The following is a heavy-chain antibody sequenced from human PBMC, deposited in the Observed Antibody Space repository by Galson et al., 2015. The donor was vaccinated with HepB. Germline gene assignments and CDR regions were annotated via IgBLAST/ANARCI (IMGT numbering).Heavy chain of an antibody. CDR1: GFTFSSYA. CDR2: ISYDGSNK. D-gene: IGHD6-13*01. CDR3: ASGAAAGQPPFDY. V-gene: IGHV3-30-3*01. J-gene: IGHJ4*02. Sequence: SLRLSCAASGFTFSSYAMHWVRQAPGKGLEWVAVISYDGSNKYYADSVKGRFTISRDNSKNTLYLQMNSLRAEDTAVYYCASGAAAGQPPFDYWGQGTLVTVSS.